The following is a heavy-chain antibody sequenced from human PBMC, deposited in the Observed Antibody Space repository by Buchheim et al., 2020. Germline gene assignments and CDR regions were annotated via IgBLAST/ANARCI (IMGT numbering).Heavy chain of an antibody. CDR1: GFTFSSYG. CDR2: ISSNGRRT. Sequence: EVQLVESGGGLVQPGRSLRLSCAASGFTFSSYGMHWVRQAPGKGLEWVSAISSNGRRTYYADSVKGRFTISRDNSKNTLYLQMNSLRAEDTALYYCAKEGGLVQDNDYWGQGIL. J-gene: IGHJ4*02. CDR3: AKEGGLVQDNDY. D-gene: IGHD1-1*01. V-gene: IGHV3-23*04.